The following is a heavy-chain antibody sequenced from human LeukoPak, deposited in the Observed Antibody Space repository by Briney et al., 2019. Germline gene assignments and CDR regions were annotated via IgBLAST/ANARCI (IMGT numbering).Heavy chain of an antibody. Sequence: AXGQGLXWMGGIIPIFGTANYAQKFQGRVTITADESTSTAYMELSSLRSEDTAVYYCASEEAYYYGMDVWGQGTTVTVSS. CDR3: ASEEAYYYGMDV. CDR2: IIPIFGTA. V-gene: IGHV1-69*01. J-gene: IGHJ6*02.